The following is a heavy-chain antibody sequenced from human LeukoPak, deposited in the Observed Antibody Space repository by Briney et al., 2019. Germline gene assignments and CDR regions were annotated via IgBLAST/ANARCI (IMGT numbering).Heavy chain of an antibody. CDR1: GGSFSGYY. CDR2: INHSGST. CDR3: ARGKRNPYYYYMDV. Sequence: PSETLSLTCAVYGGSFSGYYWSWIRQPPGKGLEWIGEINHSGSTNYNPSLKSRVTISVDTSKNQFSLKLSSVIAADTAVYYCARGKRNPYYYYMDVWGKGTTVTVSS. D-gene: IGHD1-14*01. V-gene: IGHV4-34*01. J-gene: IGHJ6*03.